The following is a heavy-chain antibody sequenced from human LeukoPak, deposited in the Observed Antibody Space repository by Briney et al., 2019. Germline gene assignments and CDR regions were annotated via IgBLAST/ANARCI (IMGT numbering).Heavy chain of an antibody. CDR3: TRDLVGSGSS. Sequence: GGSLRLSCAASGFTFSTYWMHWVRQAPGKGLEWVADINQGGSERYYVDSVKGRFTISRDNAKNSVYLQMNSLRAEDTAVYYCTRDLVGSGSSWGQGTLVTVSS. CDR1: GFTFSTYW. V-gene: IGHV3-7*01. CDR2: INQGGSER. J-gene: IGHJ4*02. D-gene: IGHD1-26*01.